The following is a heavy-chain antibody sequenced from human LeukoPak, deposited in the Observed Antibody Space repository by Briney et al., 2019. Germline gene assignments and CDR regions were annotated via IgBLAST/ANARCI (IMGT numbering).Heavy chain of an antibody. CDR1: GGSVSSYY. CDR2: IYTSGST. CDR3: ARDKGVDYDFWSGYYSRFDY. Sequence: SETLSLTCTASGGSVSSYYWSWIRQPAGKGLEWIGRIYTSGSTNYNPSLKSRVTMSVDTSKNQFSLKLSSVTAADTAVYYCARDKGVDYDFWSGYYSRFDYWGQGTLVTVSS. J-gene: IGHJ4*02. D-gene: IGHD3-3*01. V-gene: IGHV4-4*07.